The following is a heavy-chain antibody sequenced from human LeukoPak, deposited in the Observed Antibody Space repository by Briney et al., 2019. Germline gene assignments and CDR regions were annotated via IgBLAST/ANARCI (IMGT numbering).Heavy chain of an antibody. D-gene: IGHD2-15*01. V-gene: IGHV4-4*07. CDR3: ARGYPYYYYGMDV. J-gene: IGHJ6*02. CDR1: GDSISSYY. Sequence: SETLFLTCDVSGDSISSYYWSWIRQPAGKGLEWLGRIYPSGSANYTPSLKSRGTMSVDTSKNQFSLRLSSVTAADTAVYYCARGYPYYYYGMDVWGQGTTVTVSS. CDR2: IYPSGSA.